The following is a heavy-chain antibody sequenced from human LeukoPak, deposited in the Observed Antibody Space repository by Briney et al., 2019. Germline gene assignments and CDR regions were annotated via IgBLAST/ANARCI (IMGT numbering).Heavy chain of an antibody. V-gene: IGHV3-23*01. D-gene: IGHD3-10*01. CDR1: GFTFSGYA. J-gene: IGHJ5*02. Sequence: GGSLRLSCAASGFTFSGYAMSWVRQAPGKGLEWVSAISGSGGSTYYADSVKGRFTISRDNSKNTLYLQMNSLRAEDTAVYYCAKDLDYYGSGSYESWGQGTLVTVSS. CDR3: AKDLDYYGSGSYES. CDR2: ISGSGGST.